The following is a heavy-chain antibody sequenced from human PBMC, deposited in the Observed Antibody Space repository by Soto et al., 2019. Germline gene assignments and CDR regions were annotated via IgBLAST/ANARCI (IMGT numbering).Heavy chain of an antibody. CDR3: ARDRPYSSGWYHDY. CDR2: IYSGGST. V-gene: IGHV3-66*01. D-gene: IGHD6-19*01. J-gene: IGHJ4*02. Sequence: EVQLVESGGGLVQPGGSLRLSCAASGFTVSSNYMSWVRQAPGKGLEWVSVIYSGGSTYYADSVKGRFTISRDNSKNTLYLQLISLRAEDTAVYYCARDRPYSSGWYHDYWGQGTLVTVSA. CDR1: GFTVSSNY.